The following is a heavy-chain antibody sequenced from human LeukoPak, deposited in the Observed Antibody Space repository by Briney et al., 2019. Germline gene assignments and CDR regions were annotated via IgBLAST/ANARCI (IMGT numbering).Heavy chain of an antibody. J-gene: IGHJ4*02. D-gene: IGHD5-18*01. V-gene: IGHV3-66*01. CDR3: ARASADTAMGLAFDY. Sequence: PGGSLRLSCAASGFTVSSNYMSWVRQAPGKGLEWVSVIYSGGSTYYADSVKGRFTISRDNSKNTLYLQMNSLRAEDTAVYYCARASADTAMGLAFDYWGQGTLVTVSS. CDR1: GFTVSSNY. CDR2: IYSGGST.